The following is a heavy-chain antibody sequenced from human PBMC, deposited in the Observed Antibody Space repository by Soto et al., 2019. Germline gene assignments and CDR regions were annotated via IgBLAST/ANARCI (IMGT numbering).Heavy chain of an antibody. D-gene: IGHD6-13*01. CDR2: VHFSGSR. CDR1: GVSISENH. Sequence: QVRLQESGPGLVKPSQTLSLTCDVSGVSISENHWSWIRQAPGKGLEWVCYVHFSGSRTYHPSLAPRLNISFDMSKSQVYLQLTSVTAADTAVYYCARFGAAAAHDDNWGRGVLVTVSS. CDR3: ARFGAAAAHDDN. V-gene: IGHV4-59*01. J-gene: IGHJ4*01.